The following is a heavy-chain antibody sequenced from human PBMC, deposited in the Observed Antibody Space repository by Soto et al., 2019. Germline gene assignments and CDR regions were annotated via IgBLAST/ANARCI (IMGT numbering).Heavy chain of an antibody. V-gene: IGHV4-59*12. J-gene: IGHJ4*02. CDR1: GGSISTYY. CDR3: ARGRPWELYDY. D-gene: IGHD1-26*01. Sequence: SETLSLTCTVSGGSISTYYWSWIRQPPGKGLDWIGYIYYGGSTNYNPSLKSRVTISVDTSKNEFSLKLSSMTAADTAVYYCARGRPWELYDYWGQGTLVTVSS. CDR2: IYYGGST.